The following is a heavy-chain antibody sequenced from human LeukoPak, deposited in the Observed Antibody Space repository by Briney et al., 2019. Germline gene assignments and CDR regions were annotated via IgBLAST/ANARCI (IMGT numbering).Heavy chain of an antibody. CDR3: AIIPGYNWNDGLRDY. CDR1: GYTFTSYY. J-gene: IGHJ4*02. CDR2: INPSGGST. Sequence: ASVKVSCKASGYTFTSYYMHWVRQAPGQGLEWMGIINPSGGSTSYAQKFQGRVTMTTDTSTSTVYMELRSLRSDDTAVYYCAIIPGYNWNDGLRDYWGQGTLVTVSS. V-gene: IGHV1-46*01. D-gene: IGHD1-1*01.